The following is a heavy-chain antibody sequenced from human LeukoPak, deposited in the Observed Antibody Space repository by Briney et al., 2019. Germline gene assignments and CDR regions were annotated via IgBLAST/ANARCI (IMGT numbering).Heavy chain of an antibody. CDR2: INHSGST. Sequence: PSETLSLTCAVYGGSFSGYYWSWIRQPPGKGPEWIGEINHSGSTNYNPSLKSRVTISVDTSKNQFSLKLSSVTAADTAVYYCARSVRRRSLGYWGQGTLVTVSS. CDR1: GGSFSGYY. CDR3: ARSVRRRSLGY. D-gene: IGHD6-13*01. V-gene: IGHV4-34*01. J-gene: IGHJ4*02.